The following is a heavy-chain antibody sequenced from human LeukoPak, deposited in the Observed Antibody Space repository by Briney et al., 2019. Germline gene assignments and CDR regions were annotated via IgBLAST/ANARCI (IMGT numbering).Heavy chain of an antibody. J-gene: IGHJ5*02. CDR2: INEDGSNT. V-gene: IGHV3-74*03. CDR3: ASGAPPWFDA. Sequence: PGGSQTLFCTPSRFRLSSQWEHWARHSPGKGLVCVSRINEDGSNTTYAHSVKGRLTIYRDNAKNTVHLQMNSLRAEHTGMYYCASGAPPWFDAWGPGTLVTVSS. CDR1: RFRLSSQW. D-gene: IGHD1-26*01.